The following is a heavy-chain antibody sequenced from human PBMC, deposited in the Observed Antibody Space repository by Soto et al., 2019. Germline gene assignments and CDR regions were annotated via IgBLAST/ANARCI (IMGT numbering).Heavy chain of an antibody. J-gene: IGHJ6*02. Sequence: EVQLVQSGGGLVQPGGSLRLSCVASGFTFSSYWMSWVRPAPGRGLEWVANIKFDGSDKYYVDSVKGRFTISRDNAKHSLYLQMNSLRAEDTAVFYCARLDSSLVHYGMDVWGQGTTVVVSS. CDR1: GFTFSSYW. D-gene: IGHD3-22*01. V-gene: IGHV3-7*03. CDR3: ARLDSSLVHYGMDV. CDR2: IKFDGSDK.